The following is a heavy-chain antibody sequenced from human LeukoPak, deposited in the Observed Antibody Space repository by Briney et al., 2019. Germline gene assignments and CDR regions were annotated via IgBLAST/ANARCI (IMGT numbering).Heavy chain of an antibody. CDR1: GYTFSSYD. J-gene: IGHJ2*01. CDR2: MNPSSGNT. V-gene: IGHV1-8*01. D-gene: IGHD5-18*01. Sequence: GASVKVSCKAAGYTFSSYDINWVGQAPGQGLEYMGWMNPSSGNTGYTQKFQGRITMTRDTSIGTAYMELSSLKSEDTALYYCTRMRGYTYVYWYLDLWGRGTLVTVSS. CDR3: TRMRGYTYVYWYLDL.